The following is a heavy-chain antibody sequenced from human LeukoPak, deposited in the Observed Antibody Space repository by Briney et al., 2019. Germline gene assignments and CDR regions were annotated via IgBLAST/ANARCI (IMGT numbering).Heavy chain of an antibody. CDR3: ARGSGITMIVVVIGDAFDI. Sequence: SETLSLTCSVSGASISSSSWTWIRQPPGKGLEWIGHVIYGGSVNSNPSLKGRVTISLDTSKNQVSLQLNSVTAADTAVYYCARGSGITMIVVVIGDAFDIWGQGTMVTVSS. D-gene: IGHD3-22*01. J-gene: IGHJ3*02. V-gene: IGHV4-59*12. CDR2: VIYGGSV. CDR1: GASISSSS.